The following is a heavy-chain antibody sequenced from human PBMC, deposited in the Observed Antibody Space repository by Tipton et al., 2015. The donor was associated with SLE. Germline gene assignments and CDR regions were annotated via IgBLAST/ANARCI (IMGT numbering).Heavy chain of an antibody. Sequence: TLSLTCVVSDVPISSGGYSWNWIRQPPGKGLEWIGYIHHSGSTYYSPSLKSRVTISVDRSKNQFSLRLSSVTAADTAVYYCASELLRDYFSAWGPDYWGQGTLVTVSA. V-gene: IGHV4-30-2*01. J-gene: IGHJ4*02. CDR1: DVPISSGGYS. CDR2: IHHSGST. D-gene: IGHD6-19*01. CDR3: ASELLRDYFSAWGPDY.